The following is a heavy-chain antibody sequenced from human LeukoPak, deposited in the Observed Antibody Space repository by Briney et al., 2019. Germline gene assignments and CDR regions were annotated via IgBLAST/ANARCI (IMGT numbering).Heavy chain of an antibody. D-gene: IGHD3-22*01. J-gene: IGHJ4*02. CDR1: GFTFSSYA. CDR3: AKASGAYYDTSGFDC. Sequence: PGGSLRLSCAASGFTFSSYAMSWVRQAPGKGLEWVSAISGSGGSTYYADSVKGRFTISRDNSKNSLYLQMYSLRAEDTAFYYCAKASGAYYDTSGFDCWGQGTLVTVSS. V-gene: IGHV3-23*01. CDR2: ISGSGGST.